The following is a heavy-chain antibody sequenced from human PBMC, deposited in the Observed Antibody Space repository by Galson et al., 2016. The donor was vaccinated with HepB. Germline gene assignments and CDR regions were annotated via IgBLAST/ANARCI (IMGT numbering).Heavy chain of an antibody. CDR2: SYHGGST. V-gene: IGHV4-4*01. Sequence: SLRLSCAASGFIFNSHAMNWVRQSPGKGLEWIGESYHGGSTYYNPSLKSRLSISLDKSKNQFSLRLSSVTAADTAVYFCVSVRGGCSSTSCYIDSWGQGTLVTVSS. CDR1: GFIFNSHA. D-gene: IGHD2-2*01. J-gene: IGHJ4*02. CDR3: VSVRGGCSSTSCYIDS.